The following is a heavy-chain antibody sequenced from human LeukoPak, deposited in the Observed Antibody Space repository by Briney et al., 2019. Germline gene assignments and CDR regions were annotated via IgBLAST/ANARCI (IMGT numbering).Heavy chain of an antibody. CDR1: GYTFTSYA. Sequence: ASVKVSCKASGYTFTSYAMHWVRQAPGQRLEWMGWINAGNGNTKYSQKFQGRVTITRDTSASTAYMELSSLRSEDTAVYYCARDGDYDYYGSGSYSNGAFDIWGQGTMVTVSS. J-gene: IGHJ3*02. CDR3: ARDGDYDYYGSGSYSNGAFDI. CDR2: INAGNGNT. D-gene: IGHD3-10*01. V-gene: IGHV1-3*01.